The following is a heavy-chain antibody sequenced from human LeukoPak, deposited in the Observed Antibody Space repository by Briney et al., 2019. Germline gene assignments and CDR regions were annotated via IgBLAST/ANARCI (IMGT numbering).Heavy chain of an antibody. J-gene: IGHJ6*02. Sequence: PGGSLRLSCEPSGFIFRSHGMHWVRQAPGKGLEWLAVIGSDGRNKFYADSVKARFTISRNNFKNILYLQMASLSAEDTAVYYCVRDDDLPDNGMDVWGQGTTVIVS. V-gene: IGHV3-33*01. CDR1: GFIFRSHG. D-gene: IGHD3-22*01. CDR2: IGSDGRNK. CDR3: VRDDDLPDNGMDV.